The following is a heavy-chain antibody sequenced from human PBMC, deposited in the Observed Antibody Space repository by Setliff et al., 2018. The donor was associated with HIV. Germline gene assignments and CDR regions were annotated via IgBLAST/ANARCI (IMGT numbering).Heavy chain of an antibody. J-gene: IGHJ4*02. CDR1: GFSFSSYS. CDR2: ITSNGGTK. D-gene: IGHD5-12*01. V-gene: IGHV3-48*01. Sequence: LRLSCAASGFSFSSYSMNWVRQAPGKGLEWVSSITSNGGTKYYADSVRGRFILSRDNSKNALYLQMNSLRAEDTAVYYCATHRVGQRPWLSDFWGQGTLVTVSS. CDR3: ATHRVGQRPWLSDF.